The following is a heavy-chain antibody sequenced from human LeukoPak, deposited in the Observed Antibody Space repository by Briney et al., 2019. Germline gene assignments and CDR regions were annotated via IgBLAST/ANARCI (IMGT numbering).Heavy chain of an antibody. CDR2: FSGSDDTA. D-gene: IGHD5-18*01. J-gene: IGHJ4*02. V-gene: IGHV3-23*01. CDR1: GFTFSTYA. Sequence: GGSLRLSCAASGFTFSTYAISWVRQAPGKGLEWVSGFSGSDDTAYYADSVKGRFTISRDNSKKMVYMQMNSLRADDTAVYYCAGYVDTAMVVWGQGTLVTVSS. CDR3: AGYVDTAMVV.